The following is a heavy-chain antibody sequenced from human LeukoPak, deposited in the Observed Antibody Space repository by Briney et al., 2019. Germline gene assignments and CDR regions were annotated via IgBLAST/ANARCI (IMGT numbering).Heavy chain of an antibody. Sequence: PSQTLSLTCTVSGGSISSYYWSWIRQPAGKGREWIGRIYTSGSTNYNPSLKSRVTMSVDTSKNQFSLKLSSVTAADTAVYYCARGGFWSGYYTGAFDYWGQGTLVTVSS. CDR2: IYTSGST. CDR3: ARGGFWSGYYTGAFDY. D-gene: IGHD3-3*01. J-gene: IGHJ4*02. CDR1: GGSISSYY. V-gene: IGHV4-4*07.